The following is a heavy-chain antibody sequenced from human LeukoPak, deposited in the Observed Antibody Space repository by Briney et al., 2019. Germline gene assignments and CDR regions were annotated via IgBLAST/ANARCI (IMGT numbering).Heavy chain of an antibody. J-gene: IGHJ6*03. CDR3: ARSKTGYYYMDV. Sequence: ASVKVSCKASGYTFTSYYIHWVRQAPGQGLEWMGWINPNSGGTNYAQKLQGRVTMTTDTSTSTAYMELRSLRSDDTAVYYCARSKTGYYYMDVWGKGTTVTISS. V-gene: IGHV1-2*02. CDR1: GYTFTSYY. D-gene: IGHD3-9*01. CDR2: INPNSGGT.